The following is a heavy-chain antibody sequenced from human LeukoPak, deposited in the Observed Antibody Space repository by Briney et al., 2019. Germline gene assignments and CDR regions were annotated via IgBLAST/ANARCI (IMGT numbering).Heavy chain of an antibody. D-gene: IGHD6-19*01. J-gene: IGHJ4*02. CDR3: AREELAVAGDFDY. CDR1: GGSFSGYF. CDR2: INHSGST. V-gene: IGHV4-34*01. Sequence: SETLSLTCAVYGGSFSGYFWSWIRQPPGKGLEWIGEINHSGSTNYNPSLKSRVTISVDTSKNQFSLKLSSVTAADTAVYYCAREELAVAGDFDYWGQGTLVTVSS.